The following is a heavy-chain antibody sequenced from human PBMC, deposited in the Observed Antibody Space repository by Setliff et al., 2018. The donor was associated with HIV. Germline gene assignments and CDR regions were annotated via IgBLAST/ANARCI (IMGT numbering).Heavy chain of an antibody. J-gene: IGHJ4*02. D-gene: IGHD6-13*01. CDR3: ARDLFRWAAAGPNYFDS. Sequence: ASVKVSCKASGYTFTAYGINWVRQAPGLGLEWMGWISGYNGNTEYAQKFQGGVTMTRDTSTSTAYMEVRSLRSDDTAIYYCARDLFRWAAAGPNYFDSWGQGTLVTVSS. CDR2: ISGYNGNT. V-gene: IGHV1-18*01. CDR1: GYTFTAYG.